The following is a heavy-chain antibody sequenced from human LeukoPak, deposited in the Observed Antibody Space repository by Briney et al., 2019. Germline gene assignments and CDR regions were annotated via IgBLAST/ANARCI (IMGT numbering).Heavy chain of an antibody. J-gene: IGHJ4*02. CDR2: IYYSGST. V-gene: IGHV4-31*03. Sequence: SQTLSLTCTVSGGSISSDAYFWSWIRQHPGKGLEWIGYIYYSGSTYYNPSLKSRVTISVDTSKNQFPLKLSSVTAADTAVYYCARTSIATRHFDYWGQGTLVTVFS. D-gene: IGHD6-6*01. CDR3: ARTSIATRHFDY. CDR1: GGSISSDAYF.